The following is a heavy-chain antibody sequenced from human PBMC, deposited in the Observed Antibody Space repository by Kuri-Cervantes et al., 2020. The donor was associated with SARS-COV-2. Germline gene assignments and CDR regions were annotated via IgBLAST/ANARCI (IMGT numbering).Heavy chain of an antibody. J-gene: IGHJ5*02. CDR2: INPNSGGT. CDR1: GGAFSTYA. V-gene: IGHV1-2*06. Sequence: ASVKVSCKASGGAFSTYAISWVRQAPGQGLEWMGRINPNSGGTNYAQKFQGRVTVTRDTSISTAYMELSSLRSEDTAVYYCARGGDYDPWGQGTLVTVSS. CDR3: ARGGDYDP. D-gene: IGHD2-21*01.